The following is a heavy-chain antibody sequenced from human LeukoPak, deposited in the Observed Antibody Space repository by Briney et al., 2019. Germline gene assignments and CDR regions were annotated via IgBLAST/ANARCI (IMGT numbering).Heavy chain of an antibody. Sequence: GGSLRLSCAASGFTFSSYWMSWVRQAPGKGLEWVANIKQVGSEKYYVDSVKGRFTISRDNAKNSLYLQMNSLRAEDTAVYYCASGVTSTYYYYGMDVWGQGTTVTVSS. V-gene: IGHV3-7*01. J-gene: IGHJ6*02. CDR3: ASGVTSTYYYYGMDV. D-gene: IGHD2-21*02. CDR1: GFTFSSYW. CDR2: IKQVGSEK.